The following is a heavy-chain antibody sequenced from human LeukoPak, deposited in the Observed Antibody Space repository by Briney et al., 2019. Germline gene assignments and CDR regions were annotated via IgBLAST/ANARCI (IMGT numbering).Heavy chain of an antibody. Sequence: PSETLSLTCTVSGGSISSGGYYWSWIRQPPGKGLEWIGYIYHSGSTYYNPSLKSRVTISVDTSKNQFSLRLSSVTAADTAVYYCARARVQLWSEYYFDYWGQGTLVTVSS. CDR2: IYHSGST. V-gene: IGHV4-30-2*01. CDR1: GGSISSGGYY. J-gene: IGHJ4*02. CDR3: ARARVQLWSEYYFDY. D-gene: IGHD5-18*01.